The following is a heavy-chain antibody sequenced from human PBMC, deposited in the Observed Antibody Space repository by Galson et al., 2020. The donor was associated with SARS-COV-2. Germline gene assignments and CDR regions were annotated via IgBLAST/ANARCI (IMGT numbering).Heavy chain of an antibody. Sequence: ASETLSLTCTVSGGSFSSVDYYWSWIRQHPGKGLEWIGYIYYSGSTYYNPSLKSRVTISVDTSKNQFSLKLSSVTAADTAVYYCAKTLATAGFDPWGQGTLVTVSS. J-gene: IGHJ5*02. CDR3: AKTLATAGFDP. CDR2: IYYSGST. V-gene: IGHV4-31*03. CDR1: GGSFSSVDYY.